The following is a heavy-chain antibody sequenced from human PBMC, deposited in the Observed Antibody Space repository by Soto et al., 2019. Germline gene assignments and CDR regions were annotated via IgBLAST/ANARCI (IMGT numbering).Heavy chain of an antibody. CDR2: IYYSGST. Sequence: SETLSLTCTVSGCSISSSSYYWGWIRQPPGKGLEWIGSIYYSGSTYYNPSLKSRVTISVDTSKNQFSLKLSSVTAADTAVYYCARRPRGYSYGRQFDYWGQGTLVTVSS. CDR3: ARRPRGYSYGRQFDY. CDR1: GCSISSSSYY. J-gene: IGHJ4*02. D-gene: IGHD5-18*01. V-gene: IGHV4-39*01.